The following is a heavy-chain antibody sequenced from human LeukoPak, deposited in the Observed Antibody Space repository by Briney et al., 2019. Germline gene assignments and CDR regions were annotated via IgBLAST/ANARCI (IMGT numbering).Heavy chain of an antibody. CDR2: IYYSGST. J-gene: IGHJ4*02. V-gene: IGHV4-59*01. Sequence: SETLSLTCTVSGGSISSYFRSWMRQPPGKGLEWIGCIYYSGSTKYKPSPKSRVTISVDTSKNQFSLRLGSVTTADTAVYYCARSPTVALIDYWGQGTLVTVSS. CDR1: GGSISSYF. CDR3: ARSPTVALIDY. D-gene: IGHD4-23*01.